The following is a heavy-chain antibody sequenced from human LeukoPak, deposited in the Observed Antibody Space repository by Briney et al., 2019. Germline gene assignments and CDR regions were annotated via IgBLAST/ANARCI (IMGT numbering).Heavy chain of an antibody. CDR2: ISGSGGST. V-gene: IGHV3-23*01. D-gene: IGHD3-22*01. CDR1: GFTFSSYW. Sequence: GGSLRLSCAASGFTFSSYWMSWVRQAPGKGLEWVSAISGSGGSTYYADSVKGRFTISRDNSKNTLYLQMNSLRAEDTAVYYCAKDQRLGLIELYMDVWGKGTTVTVSS. CDR3: AKDQRLGLIELYMDV. J-gene: IGHJ6*03.